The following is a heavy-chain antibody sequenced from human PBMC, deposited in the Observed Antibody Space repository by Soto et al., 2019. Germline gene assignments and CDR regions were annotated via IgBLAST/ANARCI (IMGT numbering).Heavy chain of an antibody. D-gene: IGHD3-10*01. J-gene: IGHJ4*02. CDR1: GYTFTSAG. CDR3: ARDLDGSGSYYTDF. Sequence: QVQLVQSGAEVQNPGTSVKVSCKTSGYTFTSAGISWVRQAPGQGLEWMGWISAYNGNTKYAQKVQGRVTMTTETTTSTAYMELRSLTSDHTAVYYCARDLDGSGSYYTDFWGQGTLVTVAA. CDR2: ISAYNGNT. V-gene: IGHV1-18*01.